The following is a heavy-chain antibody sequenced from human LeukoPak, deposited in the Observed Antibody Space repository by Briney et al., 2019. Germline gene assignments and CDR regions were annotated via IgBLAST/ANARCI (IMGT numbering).Heavy chain of an antibody. D-gene: IGHD3-3*01. J-gene: IGHJ5*02. V-gene: IGHV4-59*08. Sequence: SETLSLTCTVSGGSISSYYWSWIRQPPGKGLEWIGSIYHSGSTYYNPSLKSRVTISVDTSKNQFSLKLSSVTAADTAVYYCARRWSGYSHTYWFDPWGQGTLVTVSS. CDR1: GGSISSYY. CDR2: IYHSGST. CDR3: ARRWSGYSHTYWFDP.